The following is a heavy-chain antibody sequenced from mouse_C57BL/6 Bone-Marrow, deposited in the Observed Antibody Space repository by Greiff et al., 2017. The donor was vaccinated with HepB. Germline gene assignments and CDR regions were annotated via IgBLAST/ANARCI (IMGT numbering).Heavy chain of an antibody. J-gene: IGHJ2*01. CDR3: ARSDYGYGWDFDD. Sequence: EVKLQQSGPELVKPGDSVKISCKASGYSFTGYFMNWVMQSHGKSLEWIGRINPYNGDTFYNQKFRGNATLTEDKSSSTAHMELRSLTAEDSAVYYCARSDYGYGWDFDDWGQGTTLTVSS. V-gene: IGHV1-20*01. D-gene: IGHD2-2*01. CDR2: INPYNGDT. CDR1: GYSFTGYF.